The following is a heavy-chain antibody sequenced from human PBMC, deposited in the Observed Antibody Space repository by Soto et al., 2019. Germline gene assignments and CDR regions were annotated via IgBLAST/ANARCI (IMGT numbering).Heavy chain of an antibody. CDR3: AYDSSGYSHYYYYGMDV. Sequence: PGGSLRLSCAASGFTFSSYAMSWVRQAPGKGLEWVSAISGSGGSTYYADSVKGRFTISRDNSKNTLYLQMNSLRAEDTAVYYCAYDSSGYSHYYYYGMDVWGQGTTVTVSS. V-gene: IGHV3-23*01. CDR1: GFTFSSYA. J-gene: IGHJ6*02. D-gene: IGHD3-22*01. CDR2: ISGSGGST.